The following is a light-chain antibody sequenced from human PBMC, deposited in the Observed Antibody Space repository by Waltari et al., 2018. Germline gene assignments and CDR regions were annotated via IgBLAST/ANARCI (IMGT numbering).Light chain of an antibody. V-gene: IGLV2-23*03. CDR2: EGN. J-gene: IGLJ2*01. CDR3: CSNVGSSVF. CDR1: NSNVGSYNL. Sequence: QSALTQPASVSGSPGQSITISCTGFNSNVGSYNLVSWYQKHPGKAPKLSIYEGNRRPSGVSKRFSGSKSDNTASLTLSGLQAEDEADYYCCSNVGSSVFFGGGTKLTVL.